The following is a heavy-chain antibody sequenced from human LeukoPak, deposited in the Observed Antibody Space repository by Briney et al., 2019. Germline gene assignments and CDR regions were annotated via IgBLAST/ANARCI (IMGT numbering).Heavy chain of an antibody. CDR2: IYNTGDT. D-gene: IGHD3-10*01. V-gene: IGHV4-39*02. CDR3: ARFREPDDFPLGVCYMDV. CDR1: GCSLSSTNYY. Sequence: PAETLSLPCAVSGCSLSSTNYYWSWNRPPPGLGLKWIGYIYNTGDTYYTPSLRSRVTISVDTSRNHFSLSLMSATAADTAAYFCARFREPDDFPLGVCYMDVWGKGTTVIVSS. J-gene: IGHJ6*03.